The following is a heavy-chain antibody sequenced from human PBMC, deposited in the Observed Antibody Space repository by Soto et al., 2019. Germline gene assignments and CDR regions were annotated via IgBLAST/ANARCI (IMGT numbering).Heavy chain of an antibody. J-gene: IGHJ6*02. Sequence: ASVKVSCKASGGTFSSYAISWVRQAPGQGLEWMGGIIPIFGTANYAQKFQGRVTITADESTSTAYMELSSLRSEDTAVYYCARGPVAGTSHDYYYGMDVWGQGTTVTVSS. CDR1: GGTFSSYA. CDR3: ARGPVAGTSHDYYYGMDV. V-gene: IGHV1-69*13. CDR2: IIPIFGTA. D-gene: IGHD6-19*01.